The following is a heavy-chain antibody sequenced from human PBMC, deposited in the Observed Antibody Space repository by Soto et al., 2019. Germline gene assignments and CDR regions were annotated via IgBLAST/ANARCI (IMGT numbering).Heavy chain of an antibody. Sequence: QMHLEQSGPEVRKPGTSVQVSCKASGFTFTQSTVHWVRQARGHRPEWIGWIVVGSGSTSYAQNFQDRVTFTRDRSTSTGYMELSSLRSEDTAVYYCATGCLGAAAGDFDYGGQGTLLTVSS. CDR2: IVVGSGST. J-gene: IGHJ4*02. CDR1: GFTFTQST. CDR3: ATGCLGAAAGDFDY. V-gene: IGHV1-58*01. D-gene: IGHD6-13*01.